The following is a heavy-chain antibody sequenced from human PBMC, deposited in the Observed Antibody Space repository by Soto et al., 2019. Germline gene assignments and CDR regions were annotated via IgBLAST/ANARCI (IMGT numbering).Heavy chain of an antibody. V-gene: IGHV4-59*08. CDR3: ATITRAYYMDV. J-gene: IGHJ6*03. D-gene: IGHD3-10*01. CDR2: IYYSGST. CDR1: GGSISSYY. Sequence: PSETLSLTCTVSGGSISSYYWSWIRQPPGKGLEWIGYIYYSGSTNYNPSLKGRVTIPVDTSKNKFSLTLSSVTAADTAVYYCATITRAYYMDVWGKGTTVTVS.